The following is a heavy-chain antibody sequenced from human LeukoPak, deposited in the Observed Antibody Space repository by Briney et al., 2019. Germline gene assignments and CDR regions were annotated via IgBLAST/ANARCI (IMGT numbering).Heavy chain of an antibody. CDR1: GFTFSSYW. Sequence: GGSLRLSCPASGFTFSSYWMSSVRQAPGKGLEWVSVLYRGGTANYADSVQGRFIISRDNSKNTLYLQMNSLRAEDTAVYYCARDHDDGDYFFDYWGQGTLVTVSS. V-gene: IGHV3-66*01. CDR3: ARDHDDGDYFFDY. J-gene: IGHJ4*02. CDR2: LYRGGTA. D-gene: IGHD4-17*01.